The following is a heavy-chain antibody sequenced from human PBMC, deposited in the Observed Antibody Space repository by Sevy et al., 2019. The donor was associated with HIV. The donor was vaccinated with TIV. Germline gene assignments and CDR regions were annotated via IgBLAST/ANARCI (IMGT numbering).Heavy chain of an antibody. Sequence: GSLRLSCAASGFTFSSYAMHWVRQAPGKGLEWVAVISYDGSNKYYADSVKGRFTISRDNSKNTLYLQMNSLRAEDTAVYYCARDSSGSSLIYYYYGMDVWGQGTTVTVSS. CDR2: ISYDGSNK. CDR3: ARDSSGSSLIYYYYGMDV. V-gene: IGHV3-30-3*01. CDR1: GFTFSSYA. D-gene: IGHD3-10*01. J-gene: IGHJ6*02.